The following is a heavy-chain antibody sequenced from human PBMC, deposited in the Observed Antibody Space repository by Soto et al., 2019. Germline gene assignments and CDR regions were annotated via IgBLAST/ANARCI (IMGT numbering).Heavy chain of an antibody. CDR2: ISPFSGNT. CDR1: GYSFSNYG. CDR3: ARDWSYPSGGIDY. V-gene: IGHV1-18*01. J-gene: IGHJ4*02. D-gene: IGHD6-25*01. Sequence: QVQLVQSGAGVKRPGASVKVSCKASGYSFSNYGITWVRQAPGQGLEWMGWISPFSGNTKYGQTLQGRVTMTTDTATSQAYMELRSPRSDDSAVYYCARDWSYPSGGIDYWSQGTLVTVSS.